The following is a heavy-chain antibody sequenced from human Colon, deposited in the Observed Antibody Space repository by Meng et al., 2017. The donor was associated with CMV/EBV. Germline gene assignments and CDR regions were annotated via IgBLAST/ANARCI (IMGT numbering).Heavy chain of an antibody. J-gene: IGHJ5*02. D-gene: IGHD5-18*01. CDR1: GYTFSAYY. CDR2: IIPIFYTA. CDR3: ARMAHSYGSNWFDP. V-gene: IGHV1-69*05. Sequence: SVKVSCKASGYTFSAYYIHWVRQAPGQGLEWMGGIIPIFYTANYAQKFQGRVTITTDESTSTAYMELSSLRSEDTAVYYCARMAHSYGSNWFDPWGQGTLVTISS.